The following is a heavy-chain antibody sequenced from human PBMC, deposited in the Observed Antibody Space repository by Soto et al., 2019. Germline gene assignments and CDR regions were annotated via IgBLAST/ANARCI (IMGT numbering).Heavy chain of an antibody. V-gene: IGHV4-30-4*02. J-gene: IGHJ4*02. CDR1: GGSISSGDFY. CDR2: VYYNGGT. D-gene: IGHD7-27*01. CDR3: ARDLGPIDY. Sequence: SETLSLTCTVSGGSISSGDFYWSWIRQPPEKGLEWIGYVYYNGGTFHKPSLRNRVTMSADRSKNQFSLKLSSVTAADTAVYYCARDLGPIDYWGQGTLVTVSS.